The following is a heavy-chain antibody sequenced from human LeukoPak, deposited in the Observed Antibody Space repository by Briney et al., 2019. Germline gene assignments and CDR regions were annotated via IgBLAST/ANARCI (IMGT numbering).Heavy chain of an antibody. V-gene: IGHV1-18*01. CDR3: AGEPDLRSSDDYYYYGMDV. D-gene: IGHD3-3*01. CDR1: GYTFTSYG. Sequence: ASVKVSCKASGYTFTSYGISWVRQAPGQGLEWMGWISAYNGNTNYAQKLQGRVTMTTDTSTSTAYMELRSLRSDDTAVYYCAGEPDLRSSDDYYYYGMDVWGQGTTVTVSS. J-gene: IGHJ6*02. CDR2: ISAYNGNT.